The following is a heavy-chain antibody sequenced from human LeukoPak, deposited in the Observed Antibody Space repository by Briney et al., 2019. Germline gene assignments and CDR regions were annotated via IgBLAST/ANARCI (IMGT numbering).Heavy chain of an antibody. V-gene: IGHV3-33*01. J-gene: IGHJ4*02. CDR3: ARVVYDSSGLYYFDY. CDR1: GFTFSSYG. D-gene: IGHD3-22*01. CDR2: IWYDGSNK. Sequence: PGRSLRLSCAASGFTFSSYGIHWVRQAPGKGLEWVAVIWYDGSNKYYADSVKGRFTISRDNSKNTLYLQMNSLRAEDTAVYYCARVVYDSSGLYYFDYWGQGTLVTVSS.